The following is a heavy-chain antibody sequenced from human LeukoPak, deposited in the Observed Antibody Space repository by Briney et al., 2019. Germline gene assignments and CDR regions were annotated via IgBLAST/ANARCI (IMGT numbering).Heavy chain of an antibody. V-gene: IGHV3-74*01. CDR3: ARGTGNYYGY. CDR1: GFTFSDFW. D-gene: IGHD3/OR15-3a*01. CDR2: IKSDGSST. Sequence: GFLRLSCAASGFTFSDFWVHLVRQTPGEGLGWVSRIKSDGSSTSYADSVKGRFTITRDSAKNTLYLQMNSLRAEDTAVYYCARGTGNYYGYWGQGTLVTVSS. J-gene: IGHJ4*02.